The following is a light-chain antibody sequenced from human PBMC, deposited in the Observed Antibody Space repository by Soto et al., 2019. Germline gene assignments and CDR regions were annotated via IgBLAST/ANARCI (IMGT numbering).Light chain of an antibody. V-gene: IGKV1-5*03. CDR3: QHYNSYSEA. CDR1: QTIRSW. Sequence: DVQMTQSPSTLSGSVGDRVTITCRASQTIRSWLAWYQQKPVKAPKLLIYKASTLKSGVPSRFSGSGSGTEFTLTISSLQPDDFATYYCQHYNSYSEAFGQGTKVDI. J-gene: IGKJ1*01. CDR2: KAS.